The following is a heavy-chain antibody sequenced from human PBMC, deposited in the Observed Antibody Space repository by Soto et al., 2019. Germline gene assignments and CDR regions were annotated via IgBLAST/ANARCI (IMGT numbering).Heavy chain of an antibody. Sequence: GGSLRLSCAASGFTFSSYAMSWVRQAPGKGLEWVSAISGSGGSTYYADSVKGRFTISRDNSKNTLYLQMNSLRAEDTAVYYCAKPKGYCSSTSCNPYDAFDIWGQGTMVTVSS. V-gene: IGHV3-23*01. CDR3: AKPKGYCSSTSCNPYDAFDI. CDR1: GFTFSSYA. D-gene: IGHD2-2*01. J-gene: IGHJ3*02. CDR2: ISGSGGST.